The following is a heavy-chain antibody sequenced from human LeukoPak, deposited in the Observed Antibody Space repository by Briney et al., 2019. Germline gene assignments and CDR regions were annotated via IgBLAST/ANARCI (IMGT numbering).Heavy chain of an antibody. CDR3: ARGRWYITMARGVITNLYFDY. D-gene: IGHD3-10*01. CDR2: INHSGST. CDR1: GGSFSGYY. V-gene: IGHV4-34*01. J-gene: IGHJ4*02. Sequence: PSETLSLXCAVYGGSFSGYYWSWIRQPPGKGLEGIGEINHSGSTNYNPSLKSRVTISVDTSKNQFSLKLSSVTAADTAVYYCARGRWYITMARGVITNLYFDYWGQGTLVTVSS.